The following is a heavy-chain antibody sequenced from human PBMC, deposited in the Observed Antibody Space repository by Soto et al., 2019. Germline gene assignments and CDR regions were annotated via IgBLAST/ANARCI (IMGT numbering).Heavy chain of an antibody. J-gene: IGHJ6*02. D-gene: IGHD3-10*01. CDR3: ARDNGFGETDV. CDR1: GYTFTSYY. CDR2: INPSGGST. Sequence: ASVKVSCKASGYTFTSYYMHWVRQAPGQGLEWMGIINPSGGSTNYAQKFQGRVTMTRDTSTSTAYMELRSLRSDDTAVYYCARDNGFGETDVRGQGTTVTVSS. V-gene: IGHV1-46*01.